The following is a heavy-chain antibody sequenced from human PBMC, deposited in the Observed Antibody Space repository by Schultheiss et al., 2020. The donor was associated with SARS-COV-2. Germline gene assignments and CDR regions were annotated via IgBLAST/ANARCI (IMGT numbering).Heavy chain of an antibody. CDR2: IYTSGST. V-gene: IGHV4-4*07. D-gene: IGHD2-15*01. CDR1: GGSISSYY. Sequence: SETLSLTCTVSGGSISSYYWSWIRQPAGKGLEWIGRIYTSGSTNYSPSLKSRVTISVDTSKNQFSLKLTSVTAADTAVYYCARRSLATFLDYGVDVWGQGTTVTVSS. J-gene: IGHJ6*02. CDR3: ARRSLATFLDYGVDV.